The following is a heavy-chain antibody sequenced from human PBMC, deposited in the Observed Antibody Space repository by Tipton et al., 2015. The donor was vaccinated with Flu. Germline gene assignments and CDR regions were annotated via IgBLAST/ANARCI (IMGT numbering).Heavy chain of an antibody. CDR3: ARAPSYGSGSYH. Sequence: QVQLVQSGAEVKKPGASVKVSCKASGYTFTGYYMHWVRQAPGQGLEWMGRINPNSGGTNYAQKLQGRVTMTTDTSTSTAYMELRSLRSDDTAVYYCARAPSYGSGSYHWGQGTLVTVSS. CDR1: GYTFTGYY. V-gene: IGHV1-2*06. J-gene: IGHJ5*02. D-gene: IGHD3-10*01. CDR2: INPNSGGT.